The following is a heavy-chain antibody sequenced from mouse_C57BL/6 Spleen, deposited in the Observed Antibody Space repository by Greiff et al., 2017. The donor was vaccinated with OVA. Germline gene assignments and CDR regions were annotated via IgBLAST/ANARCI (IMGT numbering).Heavy chain of an antibody. CDR2: INPINGGT. Sequence: VQLQQPGTELVKPGASVKLSCPASGYTFTSSWMHWVQQRPGPGLEWIGNINPINGGTNSNEKFKSKATLTVDNSSSTAYMQLSSLTSEGSAVYYCAREGYYYGSSYVGYAMDYWGQGTSGTVSS. D-gene: IGHD1-1*01. CDR1: GYTFTSSW. J-gene: IGHJ4*01. V-gene: IGHV1-53*01. CDR3: AREGYYYGSSYVGYAMDY.